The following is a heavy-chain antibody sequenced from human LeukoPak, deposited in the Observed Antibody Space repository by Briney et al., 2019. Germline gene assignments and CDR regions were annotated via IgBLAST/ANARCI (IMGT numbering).Heavy chain of an antibody. CDR3: ARDSSNYVDSYYYYYYYMDV. Sequence: ASVKVSCKASGYTFTSYGISWVRQAPGQGLEGMGWISAYNGNTNYAQKLQGRVTMTTDTSTSTAYMELRSLRSDDTAVYYCARDSSNYVDSYYYYYYYMDVWGKGTTVTVSS. V-gene: IGHV1-18*01. J-gene: IGHJ6*03. D-gene: IGHD4-11*01. CDR1: GYTFTSYG. CDR2: ISAYNGNT.